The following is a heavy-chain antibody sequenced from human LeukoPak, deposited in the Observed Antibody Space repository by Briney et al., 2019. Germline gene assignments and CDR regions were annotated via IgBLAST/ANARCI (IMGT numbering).Heavy chain of an antibody. V-gene: IGHV3-11*04. J-gene: IGHJ5*02. CDR3: ARDYCSGGSCYSAPDWFDP. CDR1: GFTVSSNY. D-gene: IGHD2-15*01. CDR2: ISASGNTI. Sequence: GGSLRLSCAASGFTVSSNYMSWVRQAPGKGLEWVSYISASGNTIYYADSVKGRFTISRDNAKNSLYLQMNSLRAEDTAVYYCARDYCSGGSCYSAPDWFDPWGQGTLVTVSS.